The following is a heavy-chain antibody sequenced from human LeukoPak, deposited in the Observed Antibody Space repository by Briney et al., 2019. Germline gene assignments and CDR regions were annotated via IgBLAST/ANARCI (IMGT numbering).Heavy chain of an antibody. J-gene: IGHJ4*02. D-gene: IGHD2-2*02. CDR2: INPNSGGT. CDR1: GYTFTGYH. V-gene: IGHV1-2*06. CDR3: ARDLPRKLVPAAIDY. Sequence: ASVKVSCKASGYTFTGYHMHWVRQAPGQGLEWMGRINPNSGGTNYAQKFQGRVTMTRDTSISTAYMELSRLRSDDTAVYYCARDLPRKLVPAAIDYWGQGALVTVSS.